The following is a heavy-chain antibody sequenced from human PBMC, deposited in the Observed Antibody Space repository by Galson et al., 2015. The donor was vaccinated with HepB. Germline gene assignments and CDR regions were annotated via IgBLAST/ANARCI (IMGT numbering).Heavy chain of an antibody. Sequence: SLRLSCAASGFTFSSYAMHWVRQAPGKGLEWVAVISYDGSNKYYADSVKGRFTISRDNSKNTLYLQMNSLSAEDTAVYYCARDHDSSSCRPCYFDYWGQGTLVTVSS. V-gene: IGHV3-30-3*01. D-gene: IGHD6-13*01. CDR3: ARDHDSSSCRPCYFDY. CDR1: GFTFSSYA. CDR2: ISYDGSNK. J-gene: IGHJ4*02.